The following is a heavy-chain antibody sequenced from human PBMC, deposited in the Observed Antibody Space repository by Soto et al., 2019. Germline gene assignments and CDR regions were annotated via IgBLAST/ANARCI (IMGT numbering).Heavy chain of an antibody. J-gene: IGHJ4*02. CDR2: INTYSGKT. CDR3: ARRYGDPSSSTGFDY. CDR1: GYTFGIYS. V-gene: IGHV1-18*01. Sequence: ASVKVSCKASGYTFGIYSITWARQAPGQGLEWLGGINTYSGKTYYAQKVQGRVTLTTDTSTSTAYMDMRSLRSDDTAVYYCARRYGDPSSSTGFDYWGQGTLVTVSS. D-gene: IGHD2-21*02.